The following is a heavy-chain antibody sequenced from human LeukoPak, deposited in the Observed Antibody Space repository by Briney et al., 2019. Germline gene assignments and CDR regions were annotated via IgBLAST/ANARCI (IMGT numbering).Heavy chain of an antibody. D-gene: IGHD4-23*01. J-gene: IGHJ5*02. V-gene: IGHV3-23*01. CDR3: AKSDYGGNPRGWFDP. CDR2: ISGSGGNT. Sequence: GGSLRLSCAASGFTFSSYAMSWVRQAPGKGLEWVSAISGSGGNTYYADSVKGRFTISRDNSTNTLYLQMNSLRATDTAVYYCAKSDYGGNPRGWFDPWGQGTLVTVSS. CDR1: GFTFSSYA.